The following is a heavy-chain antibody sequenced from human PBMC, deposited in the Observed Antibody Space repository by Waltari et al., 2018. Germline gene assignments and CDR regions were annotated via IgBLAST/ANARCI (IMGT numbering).Heavy chain of an antibody. J-gene: IGHJ4*02. Sequence: EVQLVESGGGLVQPGGSLRLSCAASGFTFSNYWMHWVRKAPGKGLVWVSRIDSDGTSTSYADSVKGRFTISRDNAKNTLFLQMNSLRGEDTAVYYCARDQGGARGFMDSWGQGTLVTVSS. CDR3: ARDQGGARGFMDS. D-gene: IGHD3-22*01. V-gene: IGHV3-74*01. CDR1: GFTFSNYW. CDR2: IDSDGTST.